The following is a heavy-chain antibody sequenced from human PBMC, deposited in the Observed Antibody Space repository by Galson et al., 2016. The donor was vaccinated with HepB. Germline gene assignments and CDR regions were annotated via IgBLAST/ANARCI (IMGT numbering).Heavy chain of an antibody. D-gene: IGHD3-16*01. J-gene: IGHJ4*02. CDR2: INPIFGTT. V-gene: IGHV1-69*13. CDR1: GGTFSNYS. CDR3: ARGAPHAC. Sequence: SVKVSCKASGGTFSNYSISWVRQAPGQGLEWMGGINPIFGTTNYAQKFQGRITITADDSTSTAYMEMSSLRSEDTAVYYCARGAPHACWGQGTLVTVSS.